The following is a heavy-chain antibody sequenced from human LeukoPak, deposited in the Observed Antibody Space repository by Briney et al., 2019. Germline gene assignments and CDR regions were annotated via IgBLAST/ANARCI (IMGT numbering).Heavy chain of an antibody. Sequence: ASVKVSCKASGYTFTSYDINWVRQATGQGLGWMGWMNPNSGNTGYAQKFQGRVTMTRNTSISTAYMELSSLRSEDTAVYYCARGRYDFWSGYFREHNWFDPWGQGTLVTVSS. CDR3: ARGRYDFWSGYFREHNWFDP. CDR2: MNPNSGNT. V-gene: IGHV1-8*01. CDR1: GYTFTSYD. D-gene: IGHD3-3*01. J-gene: IGHJ5*02.